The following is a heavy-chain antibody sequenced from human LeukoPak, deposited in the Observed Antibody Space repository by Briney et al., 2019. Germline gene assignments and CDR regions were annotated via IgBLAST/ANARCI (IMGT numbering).Heavy chain of an antibody. CDR3: ARGLMAHWFDS. D-gene: IGHD3-16*01. Sequence: GGSLRLSCAASGLTFNNYWMHWVPQAPGKGLVWVSRINTDGSSTNYADSVKGRFTISRDNARNSLYLEMNSLRAEDTAVYYCARGLMAHWFDSWGQGTLVTVSS. J-gene: IGHJ5*01. V-gene: IGHV3-74*01. CDR2: INTDGSST. CDR1: GLTFNNYW.